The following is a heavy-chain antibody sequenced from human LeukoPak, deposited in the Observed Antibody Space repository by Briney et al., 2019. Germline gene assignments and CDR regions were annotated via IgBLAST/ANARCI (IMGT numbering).Heavy chain of an antibody. J-gene: IGHJ3*02. CDR3: ARTGSYYDSSGYYYDGAFDI. CDR1: GGSFSGYY. CDR2: INHSGST. V-gene: IGHV4-34*01. Sequence: SETLSLTCAVYGGSFSGYYWSWIRQPPGKGLEWIGEINHSGSTNYNPSLKSRVTISVDTSKNQFSQKLSSVTAADTAVYYCARTGSYYDSSGYYYDGAFDIWGQGTMVTVSS. D-gene: IGHD3-22*01.